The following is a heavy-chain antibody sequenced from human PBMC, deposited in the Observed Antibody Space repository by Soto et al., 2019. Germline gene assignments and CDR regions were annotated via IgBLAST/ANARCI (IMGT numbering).Heavy chain of an antibody. D-gene: IGHD6-13*01. CDR2: IVVGSGNT. CDR3: AAPNSSSWYGEYYYYGFDV. CDR1: GFTFTSSA. J-gene: IGHJ6*02. V-gene: IGHV1-58*01. Sequence: SVKVSCKASGFTFTSSAVQWVRQARGQRLEWIGWIVVGSGNTNYAQKFQERVTITRDMSTSTAYMELSSLRSEDTAVYYCAAPNSSSWYGEYYYYGFDVWGQGTTVTVSS.